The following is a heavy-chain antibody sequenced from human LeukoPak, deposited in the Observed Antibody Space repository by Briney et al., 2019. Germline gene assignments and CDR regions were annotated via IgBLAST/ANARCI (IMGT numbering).Heavy chain of an antibody. CDR3: ARRRILGPTRWFDP. D-gene: IGHD1-26*01. Sequence: GESLQISCKGSGYTFSTYWIAWVRQMPGKGLEWMGIIYPGDSDTRYSPSFQGQVTISADKSISTAYLQWSSLKASDSAIYYCARRRILGPTRWFDPWGQGTLVTVSS. CDR2: IYPGDSDT. CDR1: GYTFSTYW. J-gene: IGHJ5*02. V-gene: IGHV5-51*01.